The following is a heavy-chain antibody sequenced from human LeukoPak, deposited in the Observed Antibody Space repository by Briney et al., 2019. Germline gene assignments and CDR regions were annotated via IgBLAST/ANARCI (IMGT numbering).Heavy chain of an antibody. CDR2: IWFDGGKI. V-gene: IGHV3-33*01. D-gene: IGHD2/OR15-2a*01. CDR1: GVPFSSSA. Sequence: GRSLRLSCAASGVPFSSSAMHWLGQAPGKGREWVAVIWFDGGKIYYADSVKGRFTISRDNSKNTVYLQMNSLRVEGTAVYHCARDFTNIRGGGYFDNWGQGTLVTVSS. J-gene: IGHJ4*02. CDR3: ARDFTNIRGGGYFDN.